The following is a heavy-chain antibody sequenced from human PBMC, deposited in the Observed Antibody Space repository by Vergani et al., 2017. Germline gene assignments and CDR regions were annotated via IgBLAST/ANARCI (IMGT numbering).Heavy chain of an antibody. CDR3: AREKVGGNDFDY. J-gene: IGHJ4*02. CDR1: GGTFSSYA. CDR2: IIPIFGTA. D-gene: IGHD1-26*01. V-gene: IGHV1-69*01. Sequence: VQSQVQLVQSGAEVKVCCKASGGTFSSYAISWVRQAPGQGLEWMGGIIPIFGTANYAQKFQGRVTITADESTSTAYMELSSLRSEDTAVYYCAREKVGGNDFDYWGQGTLVTVSS.